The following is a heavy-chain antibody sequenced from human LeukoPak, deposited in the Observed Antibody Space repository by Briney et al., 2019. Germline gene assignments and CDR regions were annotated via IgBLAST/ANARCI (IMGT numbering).Heavy chain of an antibody. CDR1: GGSISSYY. Sequence: SETLSLTCSVSGGSISSYYWSRIRQPAGKGLEWIGRIYTSGSTNYNASLKSRVSMSVDTSKNQFSLKLSSVTAADTAVFYCARENSGSYREFDYWGQGTLVTVSS. J-gene: IGHJ4*02. CDR2: IYTSGST. D-gene: IGHD1-26*01. CDR3: ARENSGSYREFDY. V-gene: IGHV4-4*07.